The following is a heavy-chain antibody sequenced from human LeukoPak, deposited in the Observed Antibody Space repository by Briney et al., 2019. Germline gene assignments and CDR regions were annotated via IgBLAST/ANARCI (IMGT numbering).Heavy chain of an antibody. CDR1: GFTFSNSA. CDR3: ARGAYYYED. V-gene: IGHV3-48*01. Sequence: PGGSLRLSCAASGFTFSNSAMSWVRQAPGKGLEWVSYISSSSSTIYYADSVKGRFTISRDNAKNSLYLQMNSLRAEDTAVYYCARGAYYYEDWGQGTLVTVSS. J-gene: IGHJ4*02. CDR2: ISSSSSTI. D-gene: IGHD3-22*01.